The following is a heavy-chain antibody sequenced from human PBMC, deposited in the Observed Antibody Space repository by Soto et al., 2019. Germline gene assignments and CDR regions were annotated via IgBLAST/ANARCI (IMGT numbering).Heavy chain of an antibody. CDR1: GFRFSSYS. Sequence: XGSLRLTCADSGFRFSSYSMSWVRQTPGKGLEWVAAITATGDRTYYADSVTGRFTISRDNSKKTHYLQMTSLRAEDTAMYYCATMNGYFEYWGQGTPVTVSS. CDR3: ATMNGYFEY. CDR2: ITATGDRT. V-gene: IGHV3-23*01. D-gene: IGHD3-22*01. J-gene: IGHJ4*02.